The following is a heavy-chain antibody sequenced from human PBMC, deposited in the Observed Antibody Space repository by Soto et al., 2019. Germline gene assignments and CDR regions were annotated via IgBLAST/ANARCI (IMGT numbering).Heavy chain of an antibody. CDR2: IRPYNGNT. Sequence: QVQLVQSGAEVKKPGASVKVSCKASGYTFTSYGISWVRQAPGQGLEWMGWIRPYNGNTNSAQKLQGRVTMTTDTCTSTAYMELRSRRSDYTAVYYCARDLPPQDYWGQGTLVTVSS. CDR1: GYTFTSYG. V-gene: IGHV1-18*01. J-gene: IGHJ4*02. CDR3: ARDLPPQDY.